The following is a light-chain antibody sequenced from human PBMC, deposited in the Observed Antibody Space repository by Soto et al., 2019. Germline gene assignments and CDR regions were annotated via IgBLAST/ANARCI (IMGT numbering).Light chain of an antibody. CDR3: QQRSNWPIT. J-gene: IGKJ5*01. V-gene: IGKV3D-20*02. Sequence: EIVLTQSPGTLSLSPGERATLSYRASQSVTSSYLAWNQQKTGQAPRLLIYGASSRPTDIPARFSGSGSGTDFTLTISSLEPEDFALYYCQQRSNWPITFGQGTRLEIK. CDR1: QSVTSSY. CDR2: GAS.